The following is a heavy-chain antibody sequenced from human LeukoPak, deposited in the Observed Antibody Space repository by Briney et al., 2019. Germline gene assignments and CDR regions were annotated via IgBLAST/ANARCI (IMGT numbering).Heavy chain of an antibody. V-gene: IGHV3-66*01. Sequence: GGSLRLSCAASGFTVSSNYMSWVRQAPGKGLEWVSVIYSGGSTYYEDSVKGRFTISRDNSKNTLYLQMNSLRAEDTAVYYCARDTVTKGYYYGMDVWGQGTTVTVSS. J-gene: IGHJ6*02. CDR1: GFTVSSNY. CDR2: IYSGGST. CDR3: ARDTVTKGYYYGMDV. D-gene: IGHD4-17*01.